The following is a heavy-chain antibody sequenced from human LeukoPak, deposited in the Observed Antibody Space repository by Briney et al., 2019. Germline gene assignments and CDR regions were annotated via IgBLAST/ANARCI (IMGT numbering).Heavy chain of an antibody. CDR3: ARDKSYFGSGNYHYFDS. CDR2: INSDGSTT. J-gene: IGHJ4*02. V-gene: IGHV3-74*01. D-gene: IGHD3-10*01. Sequence: GGSLRLSCAASGFTFSSYWMHWVRQAPGKGLVWVSRINSDGSTTTYADSVKGRFTISRDNSKNTVYLQMNSLRPEDTALYYCARDKSYFGSGNYHYFDSWGQGALVIVSS. CDR1: GFTFSSYW.